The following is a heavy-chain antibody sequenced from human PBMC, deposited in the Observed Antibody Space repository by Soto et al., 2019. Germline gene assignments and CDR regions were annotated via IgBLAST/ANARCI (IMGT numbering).Heavy chain of an antibody. CDR3: AKDRGIAAAAFYYYYGMDV. J-gene: IGHJ6*02. CDR2: ISYDGSNK. V-gene: IGHV3-30*18. CDR1: GFTFSGYG. Sequence: GGSLRLSCAASGFTFSGYGGHWVRQAPGKGLEWVAVISYDGSNKYYGDSVKGRFTISRDNSKNTLYLQMNSLRAEDTAVYYCAKDRGIAAAAFYYYYGMDVWGQGTTVTVSS. D-gene: IGHD6-13*01.